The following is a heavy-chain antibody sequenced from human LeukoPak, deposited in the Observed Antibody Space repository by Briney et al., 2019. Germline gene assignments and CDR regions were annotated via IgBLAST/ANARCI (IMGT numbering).Heavy chain of an antibody. CDR1: AFTFSSYS. D-gene: IGHD4-17*01. CDR3: ARVAYGDYYLDY. V-gene: IGHV3-21*01. J-gene: IGHJ4*02. Sequence: GGSMRLSCAASAFTFSSYSMNWVRQAPGKGLEWVSSISTTSSHIYYADSVKGRFTVSRDYAKNSLFLQMTSLRAEDTAVYYCARVAYGDYYLDYWGQGTLVTVSS. CDR2: ISTTSSHI.